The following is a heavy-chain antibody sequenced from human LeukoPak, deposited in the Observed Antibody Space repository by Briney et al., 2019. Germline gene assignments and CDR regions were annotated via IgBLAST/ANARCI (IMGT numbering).Heavy chain of an antibody. CDR2: IKQDGSEK. D-gene: IGHD3-22*01. CDR3: ATYYSGYYPRLDY. V-gene: IGHV3-7*01. J-gene: IGHJ4*02. CDR1: GFTFSSYW. Sequence: GGSLRLSCAASGFTFSSYWMSWVRQAPGKGLEWVANIKQDGSEKYYVDSVKGRFTISRDNAKNSLYLQMNSLRAEDTAVYYCATYYSGYYPRLDYWGQGTLVTVSS.